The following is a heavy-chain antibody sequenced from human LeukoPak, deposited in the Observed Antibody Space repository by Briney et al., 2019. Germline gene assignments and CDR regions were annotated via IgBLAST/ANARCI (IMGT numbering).Heavy chain of an antibody. V-gene: IGHV5-51*01. CDR3: ARRLYYGVDVFDI. J-gene: IGHJ3*02. Sequence: GESLKISCKGSGYRFTSYWIGWLRQMPGKGLEWMGSINSGDSNTGYSPTFQGQVTVSADKSISTAYLQWGSLKASDTAIYFCARRLYYGVDVFDIWGQGTMVTVSS. CDR2: INSGDSNT. D-gene: IGHD3-10*01. CDR1: GYRFTSYW.